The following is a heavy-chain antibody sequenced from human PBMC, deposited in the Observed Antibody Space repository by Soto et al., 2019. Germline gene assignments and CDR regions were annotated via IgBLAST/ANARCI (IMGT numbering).Heavy chain of an antibody. V-gene: IGHV1-46*03. CDR1: GYTFTSYY. D-gene: IGHD3-9*01. CDR2: INPSGGST. J-gene: IGHJ4*02. Sequence: ASVKVSCKASGYTFTSYYIHWVRQAPGQGLEWMGIINPSGGSTSYAQKFQGRVTMTRDTSTSTVYMELSSLRSEDTAVYYCARDFKQVYDILTGYVVFDYWGQGTLVTVSS. CDR3: ARDFKQVYDILTGYVVFDY.